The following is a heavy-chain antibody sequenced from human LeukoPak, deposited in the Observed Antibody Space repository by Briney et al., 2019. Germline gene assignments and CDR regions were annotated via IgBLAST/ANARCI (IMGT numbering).Heavy chain of an antibody. D-gene: IGHD5-18*01. J-gene: IGHJ4*02. CDR2: IYHSGST. CDR1: GGSISSYY. Sequence: SETLSLTCTVSGGSISSYYWSWIRQPPGKGLEWIGYIYHSGSTNYNPSLKSRVTISVDTSKNQFSLKLSSVTAADTAVYYCARAIGYSLDYWGQGTLVTVSS. V-gene: IGHV4-59*01. CDR3: ARAIGYSLDY.